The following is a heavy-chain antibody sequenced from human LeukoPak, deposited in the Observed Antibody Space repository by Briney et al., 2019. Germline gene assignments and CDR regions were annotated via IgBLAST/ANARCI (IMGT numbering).Heavy chain of an antibody. CDR3: ARANYYYDSSGYRNYYFDY. V-gene: IGHV4-30-2*01. D-gene: IGHD3-22*01. J-gene: IGHJ4*02. CDR1: GGSISSGGYS. Sequence: SETLSLTCAVSGGSISSGGYSWSWLRQPPGKGLEWIGYIYHSGSTYYNPSLKSRVTISVDRSKNQFSLKLSSVTAADTAVYYCARANYYYDSSGYRNYYFDYWGQGTLVTVSS. CDR2: IYHSGST.